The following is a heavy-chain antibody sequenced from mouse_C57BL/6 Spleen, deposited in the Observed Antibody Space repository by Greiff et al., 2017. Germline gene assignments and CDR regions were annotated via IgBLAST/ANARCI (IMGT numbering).Heavy chain of an antibody. J-gene: IGHJ4*01. CDR1: GYAFSSSW. V-gene: IGHV1-82*01. CDR3: ARRDSLYAMDY. Sequence: VQLQQSGPELVKPGASVKISCKASGYAFSSSWMNWVKQRPGQGLEWIGRIYPGDGDTNYNGKFKGKATLTADKSSSTAYMQLSSLTSEDSAVYFCARRDSLYAMDYWGQGTSVTVSS. CDR2: IYPGDGDT. D-gene: IGHD3-2*01.